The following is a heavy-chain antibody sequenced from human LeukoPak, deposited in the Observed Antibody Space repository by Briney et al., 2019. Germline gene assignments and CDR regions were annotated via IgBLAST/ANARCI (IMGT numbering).Heavy chain of an antibody. Sequence: SETLSLTCSVSDDSITSTLFYWVWIRQAPGKGLESIGTISYSGATYYNPSLRSRVSLSMDASKRQFSLKLTSVTVADMAVYFCARAARGSHKLFDIWGQGTMVTVSS. J-gene: IGHJ3*02. CDR1: DDSITSTLFY. V-gene: IGHV4-39*07. CDR3: ARAARGSHKLFDI. CDR2: ISYSGAT. D-gene: IGHD3-10*01.